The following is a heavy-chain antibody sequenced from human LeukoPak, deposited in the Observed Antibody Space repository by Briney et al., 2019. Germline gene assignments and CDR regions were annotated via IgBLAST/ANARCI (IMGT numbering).Heavy chain of an antibody. J-gene: IGHJ4*02. Sequence: PSETLSLTCTVSGGSISSGGYYWSWIRQHPGKGLEWIGYIYYSGSTYYNPSLKSRVTISVDTSKNQFSLKLSSVTAADTAVYYCARIGYSGYDYVDYWGQGTLVTVSS. CDR3: ARIGYSGYDYVDY. D-gene: IGHD5-12*01. V-gene: IGHV4-31*03. CDR1: GGSISSGGYY. CDR2: IYYSGST.